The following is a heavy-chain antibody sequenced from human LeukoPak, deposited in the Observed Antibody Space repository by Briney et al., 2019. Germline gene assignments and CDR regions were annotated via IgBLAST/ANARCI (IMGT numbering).Heavy chain of an antibody. Sequence: GGSLRLSCAASGFTFSSYWMSWVRQAQGKGLEWVANIKQDGSEKYYVDSVKGRFTISRDNAKNSLYLQMNSLRAEDTAVYYCAASGYDYDYYYYMDVWGRGTTVTISS. V-gene: IGHV3-7*01. CDR2: IKQDGSEK. J-gene: IGHJ6*03. D-gene: IGHD5-12*01. CDR1: GFTFSSYW. CDR3: AASGYDYDYYYYMDV.